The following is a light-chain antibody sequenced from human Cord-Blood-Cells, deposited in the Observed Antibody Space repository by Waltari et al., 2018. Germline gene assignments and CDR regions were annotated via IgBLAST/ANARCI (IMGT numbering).Light chain of an antibody. CDR1: QSISSW. J-gene: IGKJ1*01. V-gene: IGKV1-5*01. Sequence: DIQMTQSPSTLSESVGARVTITCRASQSISSWLAWYQQKPGKAPKLLIYDASSLESGVPSRFSGSGSGTEFTLTISSLQPDDFATYYCQQYNSYSRTFGQGTKVEIK. CDR3: QQYNSYSRT. CDR2: DAS.